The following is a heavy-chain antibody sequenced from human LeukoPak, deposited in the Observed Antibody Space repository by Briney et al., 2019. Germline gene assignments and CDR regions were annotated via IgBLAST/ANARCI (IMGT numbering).Heavy chain of an antibody. D-gene: IGHD3-10*01. V-gene: IGHV3-23*01. CDR1: GFTFSSYA. CDR3: ANRGSRRVFQH. CDR2: ISGSGGST. Sequence: GGSLRLSCAASGFTFSSYAMSWVRQAPGKGLEWVSAISGSGGSTYYADSVKGRFTISRDNSKNTLYLQMNSLRAEDTAVYYCANRGSRRVFQHWGQGTLVTVSS. J-gene: IGHJ1*01.